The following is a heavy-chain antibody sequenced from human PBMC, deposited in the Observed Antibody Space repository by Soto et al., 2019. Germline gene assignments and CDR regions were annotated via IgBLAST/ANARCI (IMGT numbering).Heavy chain of an antibody. V-gene: IGHV3-23*01. D-gene: IGHD2-15*01. CDR2: ISGSSGST. CDR1: GFTLSSFA. Sequence: EVQLLESGGGLVQPGGSLRLSCAASGFTLSSFAMSWVRQAPGKGLEWVSSISGSSGSTYYADSVKGRFTISRDKSKNMLYLQMNSLRAEDTAVYYCAKDFGYCSGFCGLFFHYWGQGTLLTVSS. J-gene: IGHJ1*01. CDR3: AKDFGYCSGFCGLFFHY.